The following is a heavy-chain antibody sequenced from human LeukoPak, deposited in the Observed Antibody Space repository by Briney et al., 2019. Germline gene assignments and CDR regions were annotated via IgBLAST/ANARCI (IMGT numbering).Heavy chain of an antibody. Sequence: TLSLSCTVSGGSISSGSYYWSWIRQPAGKGLEWIGRIYTSGSTNYNPFLKSRVTISVDTSKNQFSLKLSSVTAADTAVYYSASPTNWGQGTLVTVSS. CDR2: IYTSGST. CDR3: ASPTN. CDR1: GGSISSGSYY. J-gene: IGHJ4*02. V-gene: IGHV4-61*02.